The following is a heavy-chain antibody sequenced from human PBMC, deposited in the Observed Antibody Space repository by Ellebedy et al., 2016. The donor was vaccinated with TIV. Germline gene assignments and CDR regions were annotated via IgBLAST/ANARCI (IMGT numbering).Heavy chain of an antibody. J-gene: IGHJ4*02. CDR3: AKVPVGFCNRPFCFYLDD. Sequence: PGGSLRLSCAASGLTFSSHAMSWVRQAPGKGLEWVALISYDANNKYLADSVKGRFTISRDNSKNTLYLQMTTLRPEDTAVYYCAKVPVGFCNRPFCFYLDDWGQGTLVSVSS. V-gene: IGHV3-30*18. D-gene: IGHD2-2*03. CDR2: ISYDANNK. CDR1: GLTFSSHA.